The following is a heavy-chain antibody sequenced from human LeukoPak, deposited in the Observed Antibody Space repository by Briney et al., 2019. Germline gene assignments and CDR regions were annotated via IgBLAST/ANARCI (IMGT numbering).Heavy chain of an antibody. J-gene: IGHJ4*02. V-gene: IGHV4-59*08. CDR3: ARHDTAMVPFDY. Sequence: RSSETLSLTCTVSGGSISSYYWSWIRQPRGKGLEWIGYIYYSGSTNYNPSLKSRVTISVDTSKNQFSLKLSSVTAADTAVYYCARHDTAMVPFDYWGQGTLVTVSS. CDR2: IYYSGST. CDR1: GGSISSYY. D-gene: IGHD5-18*01.